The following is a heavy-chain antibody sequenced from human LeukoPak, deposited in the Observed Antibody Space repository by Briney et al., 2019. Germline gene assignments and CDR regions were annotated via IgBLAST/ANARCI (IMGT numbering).Heavy chain of an antibody. J-gene: IGHJ6*02. D-gene: IGHD3-22*01. CDR1: GFTVSSNY. CDR3: ARGGNYYDSSGQRVYGMDV. V-gene: IGHV3-66*01. CDR2: IYSGGST. Sequence: GGSLRLSCAASGFTVSSNYMSWVRQAPGKGLEWVSVIYSGGSTYYADSVKGRFTISRDNSKNTLYLQMNSLRAEDTAVYYCARGGNYYDSSGQRVYGMDVWGQGTTVTVFS.